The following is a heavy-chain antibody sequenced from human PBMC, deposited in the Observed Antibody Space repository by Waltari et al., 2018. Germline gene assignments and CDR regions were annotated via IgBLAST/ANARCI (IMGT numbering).Heavy chain of an antibody. CDR3: ARGDPSVSSHMDV. D-gene: IGHD1-26*01. V-gene: IGHV1-2*02. Sequence: QLQLVQSGAEVKKPGASVKVSCKASGYTFTDNYMHWVRQAPGQGLEWMGWINPNNGGTNYAQKFQGRVTMTRDTSISTAFMDLSRLKSDDTAVYFCARGDPSVSSHMDVWGKGTTVTVSS. J-gene: IGHJ6*03. CDR1: GYTFTDNY. CDR2: INPNNGGT.